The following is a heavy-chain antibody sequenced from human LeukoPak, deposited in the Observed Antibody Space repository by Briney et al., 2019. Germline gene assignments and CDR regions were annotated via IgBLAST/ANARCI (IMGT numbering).Heavy chain of an antibody. CDR2: INHSGST. CDR1: GGSFSGYY. D-gene: IGHD3-16*02. CDR3: ARVRYDYVWGSYRSFYFDY. Sequence: PETLSLTCAVYGGSFSGYYWGWIRQPPGKGLEWIGEINHSGSTNYNPSLKSRVTISVDTSKNQFSLKLSSVTAADTAVYYCARVRYDYVWGSYRSFYFDYWGQGTLVTVSS. J-gene: IGHJ4*02. V-gene: IGHV4-34*01.